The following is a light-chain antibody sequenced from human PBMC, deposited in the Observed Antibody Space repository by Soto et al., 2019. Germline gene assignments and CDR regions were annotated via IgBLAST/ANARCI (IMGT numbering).Light chain of an antibody. V-gene: IGKV3-15*01. CDR2: SAF. CDR3: QQYNKWPPWT. CDR1: QSVSSNY. J-gene: IGKJ1*01. Sequence: DIVLTQSPGTLSLSPGERATLSCRVSQSVSSNYLAWYQQKPGQAPRLVIYSAFTRATGIPARFSRSGSGTEFTLTISSLQSEDFAVYYCQQYNKWPPWTFGQGTKVDIK.